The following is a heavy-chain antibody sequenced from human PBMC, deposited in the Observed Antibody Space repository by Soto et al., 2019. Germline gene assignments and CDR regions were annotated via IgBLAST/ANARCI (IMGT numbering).Heavy chain of an antibody. Sequence: GWSLRLSCAASGFTFSDYYMSLIRQVPGKGLEWVAYISGTSDSIPYADSVKGRFTISRDNAKNSLYLQMNSLRAEDTAVYYCARVGVVTAAGTSHYWGQGTLVTV. J-gene: IGHJ4*02. D-gene: IGHD6-13*01. CDR3: ARVGVVTAAGTSHY. CDR1: GFTFSDYY. CDR2: ISGTSDSI. V-gene: IGHV3-11*06.